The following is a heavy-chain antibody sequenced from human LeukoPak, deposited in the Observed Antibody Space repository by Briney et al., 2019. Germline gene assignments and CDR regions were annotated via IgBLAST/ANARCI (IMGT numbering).Heavy chain of an antibody. J-gene: IGHJ5*02. CDR3: ARRGSGRGWFDP. D-gene: IGHD2-15*01. CDR1: GGSFSGYY. CDR2: INHSGST. V-gene: IGHV4-34*01. Sequence: SETLSLTCAVYGGSFSGYYWSWIRQPPGKGLEWIGEINHSGSTNYDPSLKSRVTISVDTSKNQFSLKLSSVTAADTAVYYCARRGSGRGWFDPWGQGTLVTVSS.